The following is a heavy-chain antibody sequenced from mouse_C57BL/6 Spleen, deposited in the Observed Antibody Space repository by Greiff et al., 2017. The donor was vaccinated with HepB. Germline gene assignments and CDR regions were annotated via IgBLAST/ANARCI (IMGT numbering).Heavy chain of an antibody. CDR3: ARITTVVATRAMDY. CDR1: GYTFTSYW. D-gene: IGHD1-1*01. Sequence: VQLQQSGAELVRPGSSVKLSCKASGYTFTSYWMDWVKQRPGQGLEWIGNIYPSDSETHYNQKFKDKATLTVDKSSSTAYMQLSSLTSEDSAVYYCARITTVVATRAMDYWGQGTSVTVSS. CDR2: IYPSDSET. J-gene: IGHJ4*01. V-gene: IGHV1-61*01.